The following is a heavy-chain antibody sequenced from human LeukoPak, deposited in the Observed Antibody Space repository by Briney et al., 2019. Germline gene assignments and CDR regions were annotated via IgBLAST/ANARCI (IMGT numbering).Heavy chain of an antibody. CDR2: IRGSGTST. CDR3: ARDPNGDYIGAFDFQR. D-gene: IGHD4-17*01. CDR1: GFTFSNYA. Sequence: GGSLRLSCVGSGFTFSNYAMMWARQTQGKRLEWVSAIRGSGTSTFYADSVKGRFTIFRGNFKNTVYLQMNNLRADDSAVYYCARDPNGDYIGAFDFQRWGLGTQVTVSS. V-gene: IGHV3-23*01. J-gene: IGHJ1*01.